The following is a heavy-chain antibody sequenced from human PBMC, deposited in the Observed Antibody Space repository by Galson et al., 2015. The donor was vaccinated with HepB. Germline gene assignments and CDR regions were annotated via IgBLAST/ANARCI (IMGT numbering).Heavy chain of an antibody. Sequence: SLRLSCAASGFTFSDYAMTWVRQAPGKGLEWVSGIYGGGDSTYYTALVNGCITISRDNSKNTLYLQMYSLKAEDTAVYYCVRQVKEKGVAEASDWLDPWGQGTLVTVSS. J-gene: IGHJ5*02. D-gene: IGHD6-19*01. CDR1: GFTFSDYA. CDR3: VRQVKEKGVAEASDWLDP. V-gene: IGHV3-23*01. CDR2: IYGGGDST.